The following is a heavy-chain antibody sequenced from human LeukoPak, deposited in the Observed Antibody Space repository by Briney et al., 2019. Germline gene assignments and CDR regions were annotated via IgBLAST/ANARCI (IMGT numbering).Heavy chain of an antibody. CDR1: GFSFRTYW. Sequence: GGSLRLSCAASGFSFRTYWMHWVRQVPGKGLVWVSRMNTDGRNIGYADSVKGRFTISRDNAKNTLYLQMNSLRAEDTAVYYCARENWYLDNWGPGTLVTVSS. CDR2: MNTDGRNI. V-gene: IGHV3-74*01. D-gene: IGHD2-15*01. J-gene: IGHJ4*02. CDR3: ARENWYLDN.